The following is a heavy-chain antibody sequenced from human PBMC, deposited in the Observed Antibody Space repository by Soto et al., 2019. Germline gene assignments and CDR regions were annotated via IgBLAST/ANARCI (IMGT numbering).Heavy chain of an antibody. CDR1: DDCISSYY. CDR2: IYHSGST. CDR3: ARCEVPAPEYVS. J-gene: IGHJ4*02. Sequence: TLSLSCTVSDDCISSYYWSWIRQPPGKGLEWIGYIYHSGSTNYNPSLKSRVTISVDTAKNQFSLKVSSVTAADTAVYYCARCEVPAPEYVSWGQRRLVTVSS. V-gene: IGHV4-59*01. D-gene: IGHD2-2*01.